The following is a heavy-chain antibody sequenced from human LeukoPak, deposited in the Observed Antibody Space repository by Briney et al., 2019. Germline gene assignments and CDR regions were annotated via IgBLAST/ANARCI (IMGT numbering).Heavy chain of an antibody. CDR1: GGSISSTSYY. CDR3: ARHGSIIMSRD. Sequence: SETLSLTCTVSGGSISSTSYYWGWIRQPPGEGLEWIGSIYYSGSTYYNPSLKSRVTISVDTSKNQFSLKLSSVTAADTAMYYCARHGSIIMSRDWGQGTLVTVSS. V-gene: IGHV4-39*01. J-gene: IGHJ4*02. CDR2: IYYSGST. D-gene: IGHD3-10*01.